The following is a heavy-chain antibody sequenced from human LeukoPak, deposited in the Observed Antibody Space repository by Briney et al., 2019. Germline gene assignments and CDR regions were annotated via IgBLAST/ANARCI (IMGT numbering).Heavy chain of an antibody. CDR2: IGSSGTSI. Sequence: GGSLRLSCAASGFSFSDYYLGWIRQAPGKGLEWVSDIGSSGTSIHYADSVKGRFTISRDNAKKSLYLQLDSLRAEDTAVYYCARVGVAYGSWNWFDPWGQGTLVTVSS. V-gene: IGHV3-11*01. D-gene: IGHD3-10*01. J-gene: IGHJ5*02. CDR1: GFSFSDYY. CDR3: ARVGVAYGSWNWFDP.